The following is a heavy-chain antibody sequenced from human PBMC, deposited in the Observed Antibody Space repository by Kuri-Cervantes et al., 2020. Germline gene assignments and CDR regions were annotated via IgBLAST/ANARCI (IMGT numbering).Heavy chain of an antibody. V-gene: IGHV1-18*01. D-gene: IGHD5-24*01. J-gene: IGHJ3*02. CDR3: ARDCRPSRAPCNDAFDI. CDR2: ISSYNGDT. CDR1: GYTFTTYV. Sequence: ASVKVSCKASGYTFTTYVITWVLQAPGQGLEWMGWISSYNGDTNYAQKLQGRVTMTTDTSTSTAYMKLRSLRSDDTALYYCARDCRPSRAPCNDAFDIWGQGTMVTVSS.